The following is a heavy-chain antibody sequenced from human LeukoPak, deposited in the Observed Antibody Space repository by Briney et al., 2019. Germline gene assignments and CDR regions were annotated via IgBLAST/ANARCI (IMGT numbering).Heavy chain of an antibody. CDR3: AKAETWIQLWLLGY. Sequence: PGRSLRLSCAASGFTLSSYGMHWVRQAPGKGLEWVAVISYDGSNKYYADSVKGRFTISRDNSKNTLYLQMNSLRAEDTAVYYCAKAETWIQLWLLGYWGQGTLVTVSS. CDR2: ISYDGSNK. J-gene: IGHJ4*02. V-gene: IGHV3-30*18. D-gene: IGHD5-18*01. CDR1: GFTLSSYG.